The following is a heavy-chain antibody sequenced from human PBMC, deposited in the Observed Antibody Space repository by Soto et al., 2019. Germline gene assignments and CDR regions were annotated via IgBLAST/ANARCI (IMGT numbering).Heavy chain of an antibody. V-gene: IGHV1-18*04. J-gene: IGHJ6*02. CDR1: GDTLISHG. Sequence: QVQLVQSGVEVKKPGASVKVSCKASGDTLISHGISWVRQAPGQGLEWMGWISGKNGNTNYAQKLQGRVTLTTDTSTSTAYMELRSLRSDDTAVYYCARVSSSIVVVPDYGMDVWGQGTTVTVSS. CDR2: ISGKNGNT. CDR3: ARVSSSIVVVPDYGMDV. D-gene: IGHD2-15*01.